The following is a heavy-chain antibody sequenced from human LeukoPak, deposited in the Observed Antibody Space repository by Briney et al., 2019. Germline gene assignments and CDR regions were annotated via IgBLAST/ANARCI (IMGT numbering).Heavy chain of an antibody. CDR1: GYTFTSYG. V-gene: IGHV1-18*01. Sequence: ASMKVSCKASGYTFTSYGISWVRQAPGQGLEWMGWISAYNGNTSYAQKLQGRVTMTTDTSTSTAYMELRSLRSDDTAVYYCATPYCSGGSCYHYWGQGTLVTVSS. J-gene: IGHJ4*02. CDR3: ATPYCSGGSCYHY. D-gene: IGHD2-15*01. CDR2: ISAYNGNT.